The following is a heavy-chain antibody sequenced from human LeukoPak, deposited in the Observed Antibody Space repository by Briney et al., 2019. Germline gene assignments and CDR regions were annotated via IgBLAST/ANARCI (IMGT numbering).Heavy chain of an antibody. CDR2: IIPIFGTA. V-gene: IGHV1-69*05. J-gene: IGHJ3*02. Sequence: SVKVSYKASGGTFSSYAISWVRQAPGQGLEWMGGIIPIFGTANYAQKFQGRVTITTDESTSTAYMELSSLRSEDTAVYYCARDPASRGLVAPNAFDIWGQGTMVTVSS. CDR1: GGTFSSYA. CDR3: ARDPASRGLVAPNAFDI. D-gene: IGHD5-12*01.